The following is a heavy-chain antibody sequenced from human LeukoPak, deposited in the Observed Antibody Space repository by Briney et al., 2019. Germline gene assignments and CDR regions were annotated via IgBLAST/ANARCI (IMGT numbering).Heavy chain of an antibody. CDR2: IYYSGST. V-gene: IGHV4-31*03. Sequence: SQTLSLTCTVAGGSISSGGYYWSWIRQHPGKGLECIGYIYYSGSTYYNPSLKSRVTISVDTSKNQFSLKLSSVTAADTAVYYCARARNERPAEGYYYGMDVWGQGTTVTVSS. J-gene: IGHJ6*02. D-gene: IGHD2-2*01. CDR1: GGSISSGGYY. CDR3: ARARNERPAEGYYYGMDV.